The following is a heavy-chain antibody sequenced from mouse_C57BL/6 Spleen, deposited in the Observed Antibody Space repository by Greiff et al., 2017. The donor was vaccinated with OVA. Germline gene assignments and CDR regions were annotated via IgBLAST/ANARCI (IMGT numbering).Heavy chain of an antibody. CDR1: GYAFSSSW. Sequence: VQLQESGPELVKPGASVKISCKASGYAFSSSWMNWVKQRPGKGLEWIGRIYPGDGDTNYNGKFKGKATLTADKSSSTAYMQLSSLTSEDSAVYFCARHPYGDAMDYWGQGTSVTVSS. V-gene: IGHV1-82*01. D-gene: IGHD1-1*01. CDR3: ARHPYGDAMDY. J-gene: IGHJ4*01. CDR2: IYPGDGDT.